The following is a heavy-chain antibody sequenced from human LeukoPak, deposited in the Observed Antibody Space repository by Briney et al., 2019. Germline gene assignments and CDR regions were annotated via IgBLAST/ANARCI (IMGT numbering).Heavy chain of an antibody. J-gene: IGHJ6*03. CDR2: IYSGGST. CDR1: GFTVSSNY. V-gene: IGHV3-66*01. Sequence: GGSLRLSCAASGFTVSSNYVSWVRQAPGKGLEWVSVIYSGGSTYYADSVKGRFTISRDNSKNTLYLQMNSLRAEDTAVYYCAKGSAAIGGGKYYMDVWGKGTTVTVSS. CDR3: AKGSAAIGGGKYYMDV. D-gene: IGHD2-2*01.